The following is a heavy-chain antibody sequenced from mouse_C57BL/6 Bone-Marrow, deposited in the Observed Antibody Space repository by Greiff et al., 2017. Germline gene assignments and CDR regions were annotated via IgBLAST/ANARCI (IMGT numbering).Heavy chain of an antibody. J-gene: IGHJ3*01. CDR1: GFTFSSYA. D-gene: IGHD2-5*01. CDR2: ISDGGSYT. CDR3: ARTSYYSNWWVAWFAY. Sequence: EVKLVESGGGLVKPGGSLKLSCAASGFTFSSYAMSWVRQTPEKRLEWVATISDGGSYTYYPDNVKGRFTISRDNAKNNLYLQMSHLKSEDAAMYDCARTSYYSNWWVAWFAYWGQGTLVTVSA. V-gene: IGHV5-4*03.